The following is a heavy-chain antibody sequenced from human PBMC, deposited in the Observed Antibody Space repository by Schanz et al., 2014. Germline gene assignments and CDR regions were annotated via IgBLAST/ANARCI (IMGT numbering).Heavy chain of an antibody. V-gene: IGHV3-23*01. CDR1: GFTFSSHS. Sequence: EVQLLESGGGLVQPGGSLRLSCVASGFTFSSHSFNWVRQAPGKGLEWVSSFNDGGVNKYYADSVKGRFTISSDNSKSTLYLQMSSLRAEDTAVYYCARGGPAYYFDDWGQGTLVTVSS. J-gene: IGHJ4*02. CDR3: ARGGPAYYFDD. CDR2: FNDGGVNK.